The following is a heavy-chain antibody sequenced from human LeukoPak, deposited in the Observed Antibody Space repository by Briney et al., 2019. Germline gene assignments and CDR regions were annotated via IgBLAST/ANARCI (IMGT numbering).Heavy chain of an antibody. CDR3: ARWGVHYYDSSGYPGVVL. D-gene: IGHD3-22*01. CDR2: IYSGGST. J-gene: IGHJ4*02. Sequence: GGSLRLSCAASGFTVSSNYMSWVRQAPGKGLEWVSVIYSGGSTHYADSVKGRFTISRDNSKNTLYLQMNSLRAEDTAVYYCARWGVHYYDSSGYPGVVLWGQGTLVTVSS. CDR1: GFTVSSNY. V-gene: IGHV3-53*01.